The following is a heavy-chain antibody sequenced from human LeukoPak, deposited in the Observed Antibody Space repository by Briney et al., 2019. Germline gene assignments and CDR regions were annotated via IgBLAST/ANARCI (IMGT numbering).Heavy chain of an antibody. V-gene: IGHV3-7*01. Sequence: GGSLRLSCAASGFTFSPYWMSWVRQAPGKGLEWVATIKDDGSEEYYVDFVEGRFTISRDNAKKSLYLQMGSLRAEDTAVYFCARLAPYYGTGIIWGQGTVVTVSS. CDR2: IKDDGSEE. CDR3: ARLAPYYGTGII. D-gene: IGHD3-10*01. CDR1: GFTFSPYW. J-gene: IGHJ3*02.